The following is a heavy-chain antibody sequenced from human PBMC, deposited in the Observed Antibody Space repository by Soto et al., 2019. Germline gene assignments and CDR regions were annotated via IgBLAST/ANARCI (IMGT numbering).Heavy chain of an antibody. J-gene: IGHJ3*02. CDR3: AIAKTDIVVVVAATNKAFDI. V-gene: IGHV3-66*01. CDR1: GFTVSSNY. CDR2: IYSGGST. D-gene: IGHD2-15*01. Sequence: GSLTLSCSASGFTVSSNYMSWVRQAQGKGLEWVSVIYSGGSTYYADSVKGRFTISRDNSKNTLYLQMNSLRAEDTAVYYCAIAKTDIVVVVAATNKAFDIWGQGTMVTVSS.